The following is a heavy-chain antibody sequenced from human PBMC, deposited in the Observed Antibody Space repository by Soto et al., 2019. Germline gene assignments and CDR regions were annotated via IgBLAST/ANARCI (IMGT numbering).Heavy chain of an antibody. Sequence: QVQLVQSGAEVKKPGASVKVSCKASGYTFTSYGITWVRQAPGQGLEWLGWISAYNGHTNYAQKLQGRVTMTTDTSASTAYMELRSLRSEDTAVYYCARVLRWLRLPGYMDVWGKGTTVTVSS. CDR2: ISAYNGHT. CDR3: ARVLRWLRLPGYMDV. CDR1: GYTFTSYG. V-gene: IGHV1-18*01. D-gene: IGHD5-12*01. J-gene: IGHJ6*03.